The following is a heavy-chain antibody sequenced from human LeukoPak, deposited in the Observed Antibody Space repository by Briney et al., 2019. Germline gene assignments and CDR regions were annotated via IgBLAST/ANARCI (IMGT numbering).Heavy chain of an antibody. CDR1: GGSISYESYY. D-gene: IGHD4-17*01. J-gene: IGHJ5*02. CDR2: IYRGRT. Sequence: PPETLSLTCIVSGGSISYESYYCNWIRQAPGKGPEWIGNIYRGRTRLNPSYTSRVAISVDMSKSQVSLSLTSVTAADTAIYYCAGEGEYGQSYSWGQGVLVVVSA. V-gene: IGHV4-30-2*01. CDR3: AGEGEYGQSYS.